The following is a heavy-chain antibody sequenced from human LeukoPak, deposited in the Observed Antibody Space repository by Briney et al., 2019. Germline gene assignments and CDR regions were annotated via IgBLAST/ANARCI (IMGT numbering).Heavy chain of an antibody. CDR3: ARLGGTPFVSGYEGFDY. V-gene: IGHV3-23*01. D-gene: IGHD3-3*01. CDR2: ISGSGGST. Sequence: PGGSLRLCCAASGFTFSSYAMSWVRQAPGKGLEWVSAISGSGGSTYYADSVKGRFTISRDNSKNTLYLQMNSLRAEDTAVYYCARLGGTPFVSGYEGFDYWGQGTLVTVSS. J-gene: IGHJ4*02. CDR1: GFTFSSYA.